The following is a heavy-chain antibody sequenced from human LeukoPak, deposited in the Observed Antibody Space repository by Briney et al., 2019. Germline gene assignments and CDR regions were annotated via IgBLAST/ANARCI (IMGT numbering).Heavy chain of an antibody. CDR3: ARAGRGNWYYYYYMDV. CDR1: GGSISSYY. D-gene: IGHD4-23*01. V-gene: IGHV4-59*01. Sequence: SETLSLTCTVSGGSISSYYWSWIRQPPGKGLEWIGYIYYSGSTNYNPSLKSRVTISVDTSKNQFSLKLSSVTASDTAVYYCARAGRGNWYYYYYMDVWGKGTTVTISS. J-gene: IGHJ6*03. CDR2: IYYSGST.